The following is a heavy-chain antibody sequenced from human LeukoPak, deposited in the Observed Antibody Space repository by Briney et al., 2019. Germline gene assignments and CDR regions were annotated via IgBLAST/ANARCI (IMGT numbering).Heavy chain of an antibody. J-gene: IGHJ4*02. CDR2: IHHSGST. CDR1: VESFSDHY. CDR3: ARSPATSWSNFDY. V-gene: IGHV4-34*01. D-gene: IGHD2-2*01. Sequence: SETLSLTCAVYVESFSDHYWTWIRQPPGKGLEWIGEIHHSGSTSYRLSLKSRVTISVDRSKNQFSLKLTSVTAADTAIYYCARSPATSWSNFDYRGQGTLVTVSS.